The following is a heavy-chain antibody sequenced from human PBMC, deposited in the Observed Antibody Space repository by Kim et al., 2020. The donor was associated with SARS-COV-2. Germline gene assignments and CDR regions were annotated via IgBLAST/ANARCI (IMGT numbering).Heavy chain of an antibody. CDR1: GGSFSGYY. V-gene: IGHV4-34*01. J-gene: IGHJ4*01. CDR2: INHSANT. CDR3: SRARPLHSESSTHLHYF. D-gene: IGHD1-26*01. Sequence: SETLSLTCAVYGGSFSGYYWSWIRQPPGKGLEWIGEINHSANTIYNPSFKSRVTISVDTSKNHFSLILSSVTAADTAIYYCSRARPLHSESSTHLHYF.